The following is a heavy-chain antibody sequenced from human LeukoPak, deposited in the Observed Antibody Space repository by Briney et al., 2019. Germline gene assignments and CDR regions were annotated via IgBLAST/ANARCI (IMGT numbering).Heavy chain of an antibody. D-gene: IGHD2-15*01. V-gene: IGHV5-51*01. J-gene: IGHJ4*02. CDR2: IYPGDSDT. Sequence: GESLKISCKGSGYSFTSYWIGWVRQMPGKGLEWMGIIYPGDSDTRYSPSFQGQVTISADKSISTAYLQWSSLKASDTAMYHCARQKWGSCSGGSCWAGFDYWGQGTLVTVSS. CDR1: GYSFTSYW. CDR3: ARQKWGSCSGGSCWAGFDY.